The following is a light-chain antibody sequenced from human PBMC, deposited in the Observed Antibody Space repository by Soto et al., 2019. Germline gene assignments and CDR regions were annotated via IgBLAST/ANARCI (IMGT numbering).Light chain of an antibody. J-gene: IGKJ4*01. CDR1: QSVNNF. Sequence: EVVLTQSPATLSLSPGDRATLSCRASQSVNNFLAWYQQKPGQTPRLLIYDASKRATGIPGRFSGSGSGTDFTLTISSLEPEDFAVYYCQQLSNWPPALSFGGGTKVEI. V-gene: IGKV3-11*01. CDR2: DAS. CDR3: QQLSNWPPALS.